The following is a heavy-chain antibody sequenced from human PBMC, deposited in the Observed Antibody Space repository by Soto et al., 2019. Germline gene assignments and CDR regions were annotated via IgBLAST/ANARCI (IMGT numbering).Heavy chain of an antibody. CDR1: GGSFSGYY. CDR2: INHSGST. J-gene: IGHJ6*02. V-gene: IGHV4-34*01. D-gene: IGHD2-2*02. Sequence: PSETLSLTCAVYGGSFSGYYWSWIRQPPGKGLEWIGEINHSGSTNYNPSLKSRVTISVDTSKNQFSLKLSSVTAADTAVYYCARQGDIVVVPAAIPRPNYYYYGLDVWGQGTTVTASS. CDR3: ARQGDIVVVPAAIPRPNYYYYGLDV.